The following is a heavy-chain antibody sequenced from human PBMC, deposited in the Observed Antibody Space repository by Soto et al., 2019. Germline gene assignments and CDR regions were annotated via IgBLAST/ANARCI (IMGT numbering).Heavy chain of an antibody. J-gene: IGHJ3*02. CDR1: GFTFSSYW. V-gene: IGHV3-7*01. CDR3: ARGFFSSGATDAFDI. Sequence: GGSLRLSCAASGFTFSSYWMSWVRQAPGKGLEWVANIKQDGSEKYYVDSVKGRFTISRDNAKNSLYLQMNSLRAEDTAVYYCARGFFSSGATDAFDIWGQGTMVTVSS. CDR2: IKQDGSEK. D-gene: IGHD1-26*01.